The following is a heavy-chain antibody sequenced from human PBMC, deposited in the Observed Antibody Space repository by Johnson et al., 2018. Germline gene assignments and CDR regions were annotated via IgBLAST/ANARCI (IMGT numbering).Heavy chain of an antibody. J-gene: IGHJ6*03. Sequence: VQLVESGGGLVKPGGSLRLSCAASGFTFSNAWMNWVRQAPGKGLEWVGRIKSKTDGGTTDYAAPVKGRFTISRDDSKNTLYLQMNSLKTEDTAVYYCPTLTLGGYNWNVWANYYYYYMDVWGKGTTVTVSS. CDR2: IKSKTDGGTT. CDR3: PTLTLGGYNWNVWANYYYYYMDV. D-gene: IGHD1-1*01. CDR1: GFTFSNAW. V-gene: IGHV3-15*07.